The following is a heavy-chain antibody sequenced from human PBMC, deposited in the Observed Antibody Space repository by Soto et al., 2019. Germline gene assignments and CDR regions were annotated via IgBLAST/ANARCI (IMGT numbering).Heavy chain of an antibody. J-gene: IGHJ6*02. Sequence: GRSLTLSCGASGFTLSNYGMHWVRQAQGKGLEWVAVISYDGRDKYYADTVKGRFSITRDNSKNTLYLQMNSLRAEDTAVYYCAKVIGYCSSSSCRRDDYYYYGMDVWGQGTTVTVSS. CDR3: AKVIGYCSSSSCRRDDYYYYGMDV. CDR2: ISYDGRDK. CDR1: GFTLSNYG. V-gene: IGHV3-30*18. D-gene: IGHD2-2*01.